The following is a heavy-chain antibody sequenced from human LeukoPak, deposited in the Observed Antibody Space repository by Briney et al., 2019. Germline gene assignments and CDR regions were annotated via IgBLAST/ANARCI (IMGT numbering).Heavy chain of an antibody. D-gene: IGHD2-2*01. CDR3: ARARRYCSSTSCYPPYFDY. V-gene: IGHV3-48*04. Sequence: GGSLRLSCAASGFTFSSFPMNWIRQAPGKGLEWVSYISSSGSTIYYADSVKGRFTISRDNAKNSLYLQMNSLRAEDTAVYYCARARRYCSSTSCYPPYFDYWGQGTLVTVSS. CDR2: ISSSGSTI. J-gene: IGHJ4*02. CDR1: GFTFSSFP.